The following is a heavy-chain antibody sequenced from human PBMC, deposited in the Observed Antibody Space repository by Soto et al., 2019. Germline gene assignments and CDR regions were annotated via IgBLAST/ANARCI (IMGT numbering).Heavy chain of an antibody. D-gene: IGHD3-10*01. J-gene: IGHJ2*01. Sequence: VQLVESGGGLVQPGGSLRLSCAASGFTFSSYWMSWVRQAPGKGLEWVANIKQDGSEKYYVDSVKGRVTISRDNAKNSLYLQMNSLRAEDTAVYYCARWPYCGSGSYVWYFDLWGRGTLVTVSS. CDR2: IKQDGSEK. CDR3: ARWPYCGSGSYVWYFDL. CDR1: GFTFSSYW. V-gene: IGHV3-7*01.